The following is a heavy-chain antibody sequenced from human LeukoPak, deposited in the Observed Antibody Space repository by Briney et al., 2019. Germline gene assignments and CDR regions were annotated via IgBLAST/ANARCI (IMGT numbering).Heavy chain of an antibody. CDR2: IKQDGSEK. V-gene: IGHV3-7*01. CDR3: ARDKGQWLVLDYFDY. D-gene: IGHD6-19*01. CDR1: GFTFSSYW. Sequence: PGGSLRLSCAASGFTFSSYWMSWVLQAPGKGLEWVANIKQDGSEKYYVDSVKGRFTISRDNAKNSLYLRMNSLRAEDTAVYYCARDKGQWLVLDYFDYWGQGTLVTVSS. J-gene: IGHJ4*02.